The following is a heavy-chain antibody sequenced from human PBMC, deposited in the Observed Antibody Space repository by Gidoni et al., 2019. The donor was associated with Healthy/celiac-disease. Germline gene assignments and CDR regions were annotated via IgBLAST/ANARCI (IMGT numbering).Heavy chain of an antibody. CDR3: ARAVRNYYGSGSYTPYY. CDR2: INPNSGGT. D-gene: IGHD3-10*01. V-gene: IGHV1-2*02. Sequence: QVQLVQSGAEVKKPGASVKVSCKASGYTCTGYDMHWVRQAPGQGLEWMGWINPNSGGTNYAQKFQGRVTMTRDTSISTAYMELSRLRSDDTAVYYCARAVRNYYGSGSYTPYYWGQGTLVTVSS. CDR1: GYTCTGYD. J-gene: IGHJ4*02.